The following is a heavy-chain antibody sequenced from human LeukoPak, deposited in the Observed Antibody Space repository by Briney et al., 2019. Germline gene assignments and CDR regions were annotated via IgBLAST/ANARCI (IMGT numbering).Heavy chain of an antibody. CDR2: IYYSEST. D-gene: IGHD2-15*01. Sequence: PSETLSLTCTVSGGSISSYYWSWIRQPPGKGLEWIGYIYYSESTNYNPSLKSRVTISVDTSKNQFSLRLSSVTAADTAVYFCARKLPGVHFDYWGQGTLVTVSS. J-gene: IGHJ4*02. CDR3: ARKLPGVHFDY. CDR1: GGSISSYY. V-gene: IGHV4-59*01.